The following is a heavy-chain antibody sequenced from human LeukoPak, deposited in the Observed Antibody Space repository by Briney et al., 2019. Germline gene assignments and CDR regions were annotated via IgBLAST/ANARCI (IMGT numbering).Heavy chain of an antibody. Sequence: ASVKVSCKASGYTFTSYGIIWVRQAPGQGLEWMGWISAYNGNTNYAQKLQGRVTMTTDTSTSTAYMELRSLRSDDTAVYYCARGPVGYCSGGSCTRYFDYWGQGNLVTVSS. J-gene: IGHJ4*02. D-gene: IGHD2-15*01. CDR3: ARGPVGYCSGGSCTRYFDY. V-gene: IGHV1-18*04. CDR1: GYTFTSYG. CDR2: ISAYNGNT.